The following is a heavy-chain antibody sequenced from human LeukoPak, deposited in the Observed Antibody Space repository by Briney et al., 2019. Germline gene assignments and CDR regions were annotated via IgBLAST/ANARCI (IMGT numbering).Heavy chain of an antibody. J-gene: IGHJ3*02. D-gene: IGHD4-23*01. CDR3: ARGGYGANDDAFDI. V-gene: IGHV3-48*02. CDR2: ISSSTNTI. CDR1: GFTFSSYS. Sequence: GGSLRLSCAASGFTFSSYSMNWVRQAPGKGLEWVSYISSSTNTIYYADSVKGRFTIARDNAKNSLFLQMNSLRDEDTAVYYCARGGYGANDDAFDIWGQGTMVTVSS.